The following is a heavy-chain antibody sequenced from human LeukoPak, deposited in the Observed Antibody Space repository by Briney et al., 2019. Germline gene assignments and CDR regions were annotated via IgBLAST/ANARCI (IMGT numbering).Heavy chain of an antibody. D-gene: IGHD3-9*01. CDR2: INHSGTS. J-gene: IGHJ4*02. CDR3: ARGLVRLAQPFDS. Sequence: PSETLSLTCAVQRGSFSGSFWSWIRQSPGMGLEWIGEINHSGTSNYSPSLKSRVTISGDTSKNQFSLNLTSVTAADTAVYYCARGLVRLAQPFDSWGQGTVVTVSS. V-gene: IGHV4-34*01. CDR1: RGSFSGSF.